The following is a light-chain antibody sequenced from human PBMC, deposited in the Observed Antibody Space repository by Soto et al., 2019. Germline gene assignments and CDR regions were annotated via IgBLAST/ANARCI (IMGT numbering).Light chain of an antibody. Sequence: SVVSQPASVCGSPGQSITLSCTGTRSDVGGYNYVSWYQQHPGKAPKLMIYDVSNRPSGVSNRFSGSKSGNTASLTISGLQAEDEADYYCSSYTSSSTLYVFGTGTKVTVL. CDR1: RSDVGGYNY. V-gene: IGLV2-14*01. CDR2: DVS. CDR3: SSYTSSSTLYV. J-gene: IGLJ1*01.